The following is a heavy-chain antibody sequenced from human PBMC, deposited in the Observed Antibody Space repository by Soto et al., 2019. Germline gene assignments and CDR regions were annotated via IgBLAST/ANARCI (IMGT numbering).Heavy chain of an antibody. V-gene: IGHV3-33*08. CDR2: IWYDGSNK. CDR3: ARDKFEWSYYYYGMDV. D-gene: IGHD3-3*01. J-gene: IGHJ6*02. Sequence: GGSLRLSCVASGFTVTEIYMHWVRQAPGKGLEWVAVIWYDGSNKYYADSVKGRFTISRDNSKNTLYLQMNSLRAEDTAVYYCARDKFEWSYYYYGMDVWGQGTTVTVSS. CDR1: GFTVTEIY.